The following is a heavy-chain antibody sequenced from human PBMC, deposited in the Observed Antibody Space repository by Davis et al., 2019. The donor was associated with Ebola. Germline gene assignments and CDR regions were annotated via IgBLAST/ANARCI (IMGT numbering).Heavy chain of an antibody. J-gene: IGHJ4*02. CDR1: GFNVGGYY. D-gene: IGHD2-21*02. CDR3: AKDLSANCADDCYNFDH. V-gene: IGHV3-23*01. CDR2: INSRGDST. Sequence: PGGSLRLSCAASGFNVGGYYMSWVRQAPGKGLKWISVINSRGDSTYYADSVRGRLTISRDNSKNMLYLQMNSLRLDDTAVYYCAKDLSANCADDCYNFDHWGQGTLVTVSS.